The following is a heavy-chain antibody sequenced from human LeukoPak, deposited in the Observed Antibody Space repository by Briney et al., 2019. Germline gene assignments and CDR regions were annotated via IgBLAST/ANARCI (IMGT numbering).Heavy chain of an antibody. Sequence: GGSLRLSCAASGFTFSSYEMNWVRQAPGKGLEWVSYISSSGSTIYYADSVKGRFTISRDNSKNTLYLQMNSLRAEDTAVYYCARGYSYGPAPFFDYWGQGTLVTVSS. CDR2: ISSSGSTI. CDR3: ARGYSYGPAPFFDY. D-gene: IGHD5-18*01. CDR1: GFTFSSYE. J-gene: IGHJ4*02. V-gene: IGHV3-48*03.